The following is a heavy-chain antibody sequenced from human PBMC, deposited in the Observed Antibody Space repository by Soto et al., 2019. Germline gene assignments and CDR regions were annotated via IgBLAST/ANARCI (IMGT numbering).Heavy chain of an antibody. CDR1: GGSISSYY. D-gene: IGHD6-13*01. V-gene: IGHV4-59*01. Sequence: SQTLSLTCTVSGGSISSYYWSWIRQPPGKGLEWIGYIYYSGSTNYNPSLKRRVTISVDTSKNQFSLKLSSVNAADTAAYYCARDRSAYSRPFDPWGQGTLVTVSS. J-gene: IGHJ5*02. CDR3: ARDRSAYSRPFDP. CDR2: IYYSGST.